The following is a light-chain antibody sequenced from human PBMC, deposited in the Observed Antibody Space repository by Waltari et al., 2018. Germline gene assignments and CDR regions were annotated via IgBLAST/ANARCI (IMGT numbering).Light chain of an antibody. J-gene: IGKJ1*01. V-gene: IGKV3-20*01. CDR2: GAS. Sequence: EIVLTQSPGTLSLSPGEGATLSCRASQSVDSSYLAWYQQKPGQAPRLLIYGASSRATGIPDRFSGSGSGTDFTLTISRLEPEEFAVYYCQQYGSSLWTFGQGTKVEIK. CDR1: QSVDSSY. CDR3: QQYGSSLWT.